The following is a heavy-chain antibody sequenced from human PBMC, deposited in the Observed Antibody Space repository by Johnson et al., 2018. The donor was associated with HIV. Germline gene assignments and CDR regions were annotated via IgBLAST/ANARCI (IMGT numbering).Heavy chain of an antibody. V-gene: IGHV3-23*04. CDR3: ALNWGAEGAFDI. D-gene: IGHD7-27*01. Sequence: VQLVESGGGLVQPGGSLRLSCAASGFTFSSYAMSWVRQAPGKGLEWVSAISGSGSTIYYADSVKGRFTISRDNAKNSLYLQMNSLRAEDTAVYYCALNWGAEGAFDIWGQGTMVTVSS. CDR2: ISGSGSTI. CDR1: GFTFSSYA. J-gene: IGHJ3*02.